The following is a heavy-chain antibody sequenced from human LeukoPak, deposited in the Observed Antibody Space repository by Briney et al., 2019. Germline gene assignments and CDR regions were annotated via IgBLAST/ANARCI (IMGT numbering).Heavy chain of an antibody. Sequence: PGGSLRLSCAASGFTFSSYAMHWVRQAPGKGLEWVAVISYDGSNKYYADSVKGRFTISRDNSKNTLYLQMNSLRAEDTAVYYCASPRWNDGYYFDYWGQGTLVTVSS. CDR2: ISYDGSNK. CDR3: ASPRWNDGYYFDY. J-gene: IGHJ4*02. D-gene: IGHD1-1*01. CDR1: GFTFSSYA. V-gene: IGHV3-30-3*01.